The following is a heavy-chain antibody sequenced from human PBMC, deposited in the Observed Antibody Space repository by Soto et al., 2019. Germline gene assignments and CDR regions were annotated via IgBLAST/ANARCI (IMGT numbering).Heavy chain of an antibody. Sequence: PGGSLRLSCAASGFTFSSYAMSWVRQAPGKGLEWVSAISGSGGSTYYADSVKGRFTISRDNSKNTLYLQMNSLRAEDTAVYYCAKDISLDDFWSGYYNYYYGVDVWGQGTTVTVSS. V-gene: IGHV3-23*01. CDR3: AKDISLDDFWSGYYNYYYGVDV. CDR1: GFTFSSYA. J-gene: IGHJ6*02. D-gene: IGHD3-3*01. CDR2: ISGSGGST.